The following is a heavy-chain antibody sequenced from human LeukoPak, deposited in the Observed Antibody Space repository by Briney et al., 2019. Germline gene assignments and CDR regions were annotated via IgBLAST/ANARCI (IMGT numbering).Heavy chain of an antibody. V-gene: IGHV1-18*01. CDR2: ISAYNGNT. J-gene: IGHJ6*03. CDR3: VSNYVGAFYYYYYMDV. Sequence: GASVKVSCKASGYTFTSYGISWVRQAPGQGLEWMGWISAYNGNTNYAQKLQGRVTMTTDTSTSTAYMELRSLRSDDTAVYYCVSNYVGAFYYYYYMDVWGKGTTVTVSS. CDR1: GYTFTSYG. D-gene: IGHD4-11*01.